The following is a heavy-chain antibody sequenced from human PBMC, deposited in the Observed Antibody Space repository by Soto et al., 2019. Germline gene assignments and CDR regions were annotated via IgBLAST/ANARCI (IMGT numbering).Heavy chain of an antibody. J-gene: IGHJ4*02. Sequence: GASVKVSCKASGGTFSSYAISWVRQAPGQGLEWMGGIIPIFGTANYAQKFQGRVTITADESTSTAYMELSSLRSEDTAVYYCARGGYRLDYGDYGDYWGQGTLVTVSS. CDR1: GGTFSSYA. D-gene: IGHD4-17*01. CDR2: IIPIFGTA. CDR3: ARGGYRLDYGDYGDY. V-gene: IGHV1-69*13.